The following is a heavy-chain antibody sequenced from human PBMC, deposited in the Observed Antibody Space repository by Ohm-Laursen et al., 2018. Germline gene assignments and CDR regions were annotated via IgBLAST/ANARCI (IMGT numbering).Heavy chain of an antibody. CDR1: GFTFSGNS. D-gene: IGHD2-15*01. CDR2: ISGSGGST. J-gene: IGHJ6*02. CDR3: ARDGSPYCSGGTCPYGMDV. Sequence: SLRLSCAASGFTFSGNSMNWVRQAPGKGLEWVSSISGSGGSTYYADSVKGRFTISRDNSKNTLYLQMNSLRAEDTAMYYCARDGSPYCSGGTCPYGMDVWGQGTTVTVSS. V-gene: IGHV3-23*01.